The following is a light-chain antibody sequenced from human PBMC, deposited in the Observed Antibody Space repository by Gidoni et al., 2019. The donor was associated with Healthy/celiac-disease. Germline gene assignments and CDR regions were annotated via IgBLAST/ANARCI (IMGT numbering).Light chain of an antibody. CDR1: QGISSY. CDR3: QKLNSYPPWT. CDR2: AAS. J-gene: IGKJ1*01. V-gene: IGKV1-9*01. Sequence: DIQLTQSPSFLSASVGDRVTITCRASQGISSYLAWYQQKPGKAPKPLIYAASTLQSGVPSRFSGSGSGTEFTLTISSLQPEDFATYYCQKLNSYPPWTFXQXTKVEIK.